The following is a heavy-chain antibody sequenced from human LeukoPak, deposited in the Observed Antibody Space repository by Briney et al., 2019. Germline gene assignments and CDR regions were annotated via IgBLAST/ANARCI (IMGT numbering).Heavy chain of an antibody. CDR3: TTDISTTGTARFDY. CDR1: GFTFSNAW. V-gene: IGHV3-15*01. CDR2: IKSKTDGGTT. J-gene: IGHJ4*02. D-gene: IGHD1-1*01. Sequence: TGGSLRLSCAASGFTFSNAWMSWVRQAPGKGLEWVGRIKSKTDGGTTDYAAPVKGRFTISRDDSKNTLYLQMNSLKTEDTAVHYCTTDISTTGTARFDYWGQGTLVTVSS.